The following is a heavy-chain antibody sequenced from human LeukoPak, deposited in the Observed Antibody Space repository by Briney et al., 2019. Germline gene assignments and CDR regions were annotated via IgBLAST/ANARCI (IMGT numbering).Heavy chain of an antibody. CDR2: IYYSGST. V-gene: IGHV4-59*06. D-gene: IGHD3-22*01. J-gene: IGHJ4*02. Sequence: SETLSLTCDVKGGSLSGSYWTWIRQSPGKGLEWIGYIYYSGSTYYNPSLKSRVTISVDTSKNQFSLKLSSVTAADTAVYYCARDPGKGSGYDYWGQGTLVTVSS. CDR1: GGSLSGSY. CDR3: ARDPGKGSGYDY.